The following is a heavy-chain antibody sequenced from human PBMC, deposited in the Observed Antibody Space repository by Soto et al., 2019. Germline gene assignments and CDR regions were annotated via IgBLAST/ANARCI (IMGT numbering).Heavy chain of an antibody. D-gene: IGHD2-8*01. V-gene: IGHV4-31*03. CDR1: GGSISSGGYY. Sequence: QVQLQESGPGLVKPSQTLSLTCTVSGGSISSGGYYWSWIRQHPGKGLEWIGYIYYSGSTYYNPSLKSRVTISVDTSKNQFSLRLSSVTAADTAVYYCARVWVLMVYANGGGWFDPWGQGTLVTVSS. J-gene: IGHJ5*02. CDR3: ARVWVLMVYANGGGWFDP. CDR2: IYYSGST.